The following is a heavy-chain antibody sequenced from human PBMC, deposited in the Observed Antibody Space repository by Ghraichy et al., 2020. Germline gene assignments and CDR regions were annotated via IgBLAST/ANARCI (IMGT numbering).Heavy chain of an antibody. CDR2: ISSSSSYI. Sequence: GGSLRLTCAASGFTFSSYSMNWVRQAPGKGLEWVSSISSSSSYIYYADSVKGRFTISRDNAKNSLYLQMNSLRAEDTAVYYCAREGGYYYGSGSSPDYPRTPKPFDYWGQGTLVTVSS. CDR3: AREGGYYYGSGSSPDYPRTPKPFDY. V-gene: IGHV3-21*01. CDR1: GFTFSSYS. D-gene: IGHD3-10*01. J-gene: IGHJ4*02.